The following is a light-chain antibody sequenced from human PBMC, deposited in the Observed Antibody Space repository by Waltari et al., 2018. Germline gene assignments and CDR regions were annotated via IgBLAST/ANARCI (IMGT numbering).Light chain of an antibody. J-gene: IGKJ5*01. CDR3: QHRSNLIT. V-gene: IGKV3-11*01. Sequence: EIVLTQSPATLSLSPGERATLSCRASQSVGSNLAWYQQNSGQAPGLLIYDVSRGATGTPARFSGSGSGTDFTLTISSLEPEDFAVYYCQHRSNLITFGQGTRLEIK. CDR2: DVS. CDR1: QSVGSN.